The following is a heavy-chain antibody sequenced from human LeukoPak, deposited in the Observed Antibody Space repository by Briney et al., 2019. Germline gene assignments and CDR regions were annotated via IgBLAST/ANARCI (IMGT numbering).Heavy chain of an antibody. D-gene: IGHD3-22*01. CDR1: GGSFSGYY. CDR2: INHSGST. CDR3: ARVENYYDSSGYPGYFDY. Sequence: KASETLSLTCAVYGGSFSGYYWSWVRQPPGKGLEWIGEINHSGSTNYNPSLKSRVTISVDTSKNQFSLKLSSVTAADTAVYYCARVENYYDSSGYPGYFDYWGQGTLVTVSS. J-gene: IGHJ4*02. V-gene: IGHV4-34*01.